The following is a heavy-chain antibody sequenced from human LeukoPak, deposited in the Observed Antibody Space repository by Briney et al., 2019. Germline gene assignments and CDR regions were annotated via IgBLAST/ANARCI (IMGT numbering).Heavy chain of an antibody. CDR2: IYSTGST. D-gene: IGHD3-10*01. V-gene: IGHV4-61*02. CDR3: ARESESFGELFEPHFDY. J-gene: IGHJ4*02. CDR1: GGSISSGSYY. Sequence: SETLSLTCTVSGGSISSGSYYWSWIRQPAGKGLEWIGRIYSTGSTNYNPSLKSRVTISVDTSKNQFSLKLSSVTAADTAVYYCARESESFGELFEPHFDYWGQGTLVTVSS.